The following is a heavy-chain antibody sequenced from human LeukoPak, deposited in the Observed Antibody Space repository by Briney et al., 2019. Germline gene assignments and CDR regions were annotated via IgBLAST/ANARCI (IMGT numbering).Heavy chain of an antibody. V-gene: IGHV4-39*01. Sequence: PSETLSLTCTVTGRSISSSSYYLGWIRQPPGKGLEWIVSIYYSGSTYYNPSLKSRVTISVDTSKNQFSLKLSSVTAADTAVYYCARGEGYYDSSGYYQPLYYYYGMDVWGQGTTVTVSS. CDR2: IYYSGST. J-gene: IGHJ6*02. CDR1: GRSISSSSYY. D-gene: IGHD3-22*01. CDR3: ARGEGYYDSSGYYQPLYYYYGMDV.